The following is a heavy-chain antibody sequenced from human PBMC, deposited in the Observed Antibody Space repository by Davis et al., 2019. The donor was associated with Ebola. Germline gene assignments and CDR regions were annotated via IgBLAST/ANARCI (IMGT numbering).Heavy chain of an antibody. J-gene: IGHJ4*02. Sequence: PGGSLRLSCTVSGYSISSGYYWGWIRQPPGKGLEWIGSIYHSGSTYYNPSLKSRVTISVDTSKNQFSLKLSSVTAADTAVYYCARGRKQQWPSDYWGQGTLVTVSS. D-gene: IGHD6-19*01. CDR3: ARGRKQQWPSDY. CDR2: IYHSGST. CDR1: GYSISSGYY. V-gene: IGHV4-38-2*02.